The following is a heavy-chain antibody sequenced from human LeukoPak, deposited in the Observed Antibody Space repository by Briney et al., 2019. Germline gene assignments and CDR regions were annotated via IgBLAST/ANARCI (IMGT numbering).Heavy chain of an antibody. CDR2: IYYRGST. Sequence: SETLSLTCTVSGGSISSGDYYWSWIRPPPGKGLEWIGYIYYRGSTYYNPSLKSRVTISVDTSKNQFSLKLSSVTAADTAVYYCARALVARSFYYYYGMDVWGQGTTVTVSS. CDR3: ARALVARSFYYYYGMDV. V-gene: IGHV4-30-4*01. D-gene: IGHD6-6*01. CDR1: GGSISSGDYY. J-gene: IGHJ6*02.